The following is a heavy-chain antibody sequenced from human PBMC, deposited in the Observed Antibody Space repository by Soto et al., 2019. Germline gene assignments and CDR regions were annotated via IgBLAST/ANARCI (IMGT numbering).Heavy chain of an antibody. D-gene: IGHD2-21*01. V-gene: IGHV5-51*01. J-gene: IGHJ3*02. CDR3: ARSIQGTFNI. Sequence: GESLKISCKGSGYRFTSYWIDWVRQMPGKGLEWMGIIYPGDSDTRYRPCFHGQVTISADKSISTAYLQWSSLKASDTAMYYCARSIQGTFNIWGQGTMVTVSS. CDR1: GYRFTSYW. CDR2: IYPGDSDT.